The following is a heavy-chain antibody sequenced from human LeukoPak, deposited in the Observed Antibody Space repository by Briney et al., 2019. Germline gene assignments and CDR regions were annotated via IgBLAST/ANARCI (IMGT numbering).Heavy chain of an antibody. J-gene: IGHJ3*02. CDR2: ISSSSSYI. CDR1: GFTFSSYS. D-gene: IGHD2-15*01. Sequence: GGSLRLSCAASGFTFSSYSMNWVRQAPGKGLEWVSPISSSSSYIYYADSVKGRSTISRDNAKNSLYLQMNSLRAEDTAVYYCASEGYCSGGSCYTHDDAFDIWGQGTMVTVSS. V-gene: IGHV3-21*01. CDR3: ASEGYCSGGSCYTHDDAFDI.